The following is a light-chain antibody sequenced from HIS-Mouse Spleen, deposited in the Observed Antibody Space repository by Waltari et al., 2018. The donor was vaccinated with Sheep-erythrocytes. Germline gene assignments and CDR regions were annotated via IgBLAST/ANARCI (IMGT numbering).Light chain of an antibody. CDR3: QQYGSSLRT. CDR1: QSVSSSY. J-gene: IGKJ1*01. V-gene: IGKV3-20*01. Sequence: TQSPSSVSASVGDRVTITCRASQSVSSSYLAWYQQKPGQAPRLLIYGASSRATGIPDRFSGSGSGTDFTLTISRLEPEDFAVYYCQQYGSSLRTFGQGTKVEIK. CDR2: GAS.